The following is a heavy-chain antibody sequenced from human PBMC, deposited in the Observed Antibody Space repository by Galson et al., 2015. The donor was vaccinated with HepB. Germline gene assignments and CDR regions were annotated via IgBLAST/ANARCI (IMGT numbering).Heavy chain of an antibody. J-gene: IGHJ4*02. CDR3: ARHPGRGSVGYAFDN. CDR1: HGSINNYY. CDR2: IRYTGDT. D-gene: IGHD5-12*01. V-gene: IGHV4-59*08. Sequence: ETLSLTCSVSHGSINNYYWSWIRQSPGKRPEWIGYIRYTGDTTYNPSLGYRVGMSVDTSINQVSLWLTSVTAADTAVYYCARHPGRGSVGYAFDNWGQGTLVTVSS.